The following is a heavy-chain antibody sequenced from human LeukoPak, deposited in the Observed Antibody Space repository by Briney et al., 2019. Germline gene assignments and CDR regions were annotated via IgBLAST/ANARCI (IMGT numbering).Heavy chain of an antibody. D-gene: IGHD2-2*01. Sequence: SETLSLTCTVSDDSISSHYWSCIRQPAAKWQDWAGRIYSSGSTNYNPSRKSRVTMSVDTSKNQFSLQLSSVTAADTAVYYCARELPAASDWFDPWGQGTLVTVSS. CDR2: IYSSGST. CDR1: DDSISSHY. CDR3: ARELPAASDWFDP. J-gene: IGHJ5*02. V-gene: IGHV4-4*07.